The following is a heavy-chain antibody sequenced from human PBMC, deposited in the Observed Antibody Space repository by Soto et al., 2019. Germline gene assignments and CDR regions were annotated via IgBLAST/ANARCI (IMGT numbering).Heavy chain of an antibody. D-gene: IGHD4-17*01. V-gene: IGHV1-69*18. CDR2: ITPVFGTA. Sequence: QVQLVQSGAEVKKPGSSVKVSCKASADTFNSYSLSWLRQAPGQRLAWMGSITPVFGTADYAQSFEDRLTITADDSTSTVYMELSSLRSDDTAVYYCARSLEGTTVTNWFDPWGQGALVTVSS. CDR3: ARSLEGTTVTNWFDP. J-gene: IGHJ5*02. CDR1: ADTFNSYS.